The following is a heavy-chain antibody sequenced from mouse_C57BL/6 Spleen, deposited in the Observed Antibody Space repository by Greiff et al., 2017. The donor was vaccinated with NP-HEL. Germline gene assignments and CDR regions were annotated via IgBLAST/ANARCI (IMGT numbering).Heavy chain of an antibody. CDR1: AYAFSSSW. J-gene: IGHJ2*01. D-gene: IGHD2-4*01. V-gene: IGHV1-82*01. Sequence: QVQLQQSGPELVKPGASVKISCKASAYAFSSSWMNWVKQRPGKGLEWIGRIYPGDGDTNYNGKFKGKATLTADKSSSTAYMQLSSLTSEDSAVYFCARGRIYYDYGDYFDYWGQGTTLTVSS. CDR3: ARGRIYYDYGDYFDY. CDR2: IYPGDGDT.